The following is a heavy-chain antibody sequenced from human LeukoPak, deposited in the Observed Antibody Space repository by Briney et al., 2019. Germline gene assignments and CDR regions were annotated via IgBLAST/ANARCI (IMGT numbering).Heavy chain of an antibody. CDR2: ISGSGGST. Sequence: PGGSLRLSCAASGFTVSSNYMSWVRQAPGKGLEWVSAISGSGGSTYYADFVKGRFTISRDNSKNTLYLQMNSLRAEDTAVYYCAKALSSIAAAPFIDYWGQGTLVTVSS. CDR3: AKALSSIAAAPFIDY. J-gene: IGHJ4*02. V-gene: IGHV3-23*01. CDR1: GFTVSSNY. D-gene: IGHD6-13*01.